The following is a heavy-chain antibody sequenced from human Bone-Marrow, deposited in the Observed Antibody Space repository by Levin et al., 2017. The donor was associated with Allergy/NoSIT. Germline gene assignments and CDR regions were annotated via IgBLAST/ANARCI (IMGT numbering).Heavy chain of an antibody. V-gene: IGHV3-49*03. CDR1: GFIFGDYE. Sequence: GGSLRLSCTGSGFIFGDYEMSWFRQAPGKGLEWVAFIRKKVYDGTTEYAASVKGRFSLSRDDSKSVAYLQMDRLRTEDTAVYYCVRSNYVWGTYRSFDYWGQGTLVTVPS. D-gene: IGHD3-16*02. J-gene: IGHJ4*02. CDR3: VRSNYVWGTYRSFDY. CDR2: IRKKVYDGTT.